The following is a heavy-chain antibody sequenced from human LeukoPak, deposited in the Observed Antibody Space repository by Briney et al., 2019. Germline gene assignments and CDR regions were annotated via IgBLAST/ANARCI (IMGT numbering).Heavy chain of an antibody. CDR1: GYSISSGYY. CDR2: IYHSGST. CDR3: ARDRLQLQS. D-gene: IGHD5-24*01. V-gene: IGHV4-38-2*02. Sequence: SETLSLTCTVSGYSISSGYYWGWIRQPPGKGLEWIGSIYHSGSTYYNPSLKSRVTISVDTSKNQFSLKLSSVTAADTAVYYCARDRLQLQSWGQGTLVTVSS. J-gene: IGHJ5*02.